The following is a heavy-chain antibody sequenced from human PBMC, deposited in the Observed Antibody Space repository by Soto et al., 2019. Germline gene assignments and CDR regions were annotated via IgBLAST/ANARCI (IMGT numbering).Heavy chain of an antibody. CDR3: ARLGSREGLNWFDY. Sequence: SETLSLTCTVSSGSISGYYWSWLRQPPGKGLEWIGYIYYGGSTNYNPSLKSLLTMLGDTSKNHFSLNLSSVTAADTAFYYCARLGSREGLNWFDYGGQETLVTVSS. CDR2: IYYGGST. V-gene: IGHV4-59*01. D-gene: IGHD1-26*01. CDR1: SGSISGYY. J-gene: IGHJ4*02.